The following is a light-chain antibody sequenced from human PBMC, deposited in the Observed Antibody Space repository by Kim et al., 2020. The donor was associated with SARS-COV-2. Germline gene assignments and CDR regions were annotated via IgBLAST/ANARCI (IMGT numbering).Light chain of an antibody. CDR3: QEYDTYPWT. V-gene: IGKV1-5*03. CDR1: HSISTW. Sequence: ASIGDRVTITCRASHSISTWLAWYQQKSGKAPKLLMYQASTAETGVPSRFSGSGSGTEFTLTINSLQPDDSATYYCQEYDTYPWTFGQGTKVDIK. J-gene: IGKJ1*01. CDR2: QAS.